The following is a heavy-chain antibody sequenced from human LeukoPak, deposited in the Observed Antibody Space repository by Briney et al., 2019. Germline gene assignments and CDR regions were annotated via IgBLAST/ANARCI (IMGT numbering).Heavy chain of an antibody. CDR3: ARAPLNYYDSSVYYGMDV. D-gene: IGHD3-22*01. CDR2: INSDGSST. Sequence: RRSLRLSCAASGFTLSSYWMHWVRQAPGKGLVWVSRINSDGSSTSYADSVKGRFTISRDNAKNTLYLQMNSLRAEDTAVYYCARAPLNYYDSSVYYGMDVWGQGTTVTVSS. CDR1: GFTLSSYW. J-gene: IGHJ6*02. V-gene: IGHV3-74*01.